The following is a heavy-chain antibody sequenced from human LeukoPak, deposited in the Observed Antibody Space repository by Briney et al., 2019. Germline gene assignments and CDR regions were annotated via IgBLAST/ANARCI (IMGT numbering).Heavy chain of an antibody. CDR3: ARDYHDSSGYRHYYVMDV. CDR2: VSSYNDNT. D-gene: IGHD3-22*01. J-gene: IGHJ6*02. CDR1: GYPFTSYG. Sequence: ASVKVSCKASGYPFTSYGISWVRQAPGQGLDWVGWVSSYNDNTNHAQKFQGRVTTTTDTSTSTAYMELRSLRSDDTAVYYCARDYHDSSGYRHYYVMDVWGQGTTVTVSS. V-gene: IGHV1-18*01.